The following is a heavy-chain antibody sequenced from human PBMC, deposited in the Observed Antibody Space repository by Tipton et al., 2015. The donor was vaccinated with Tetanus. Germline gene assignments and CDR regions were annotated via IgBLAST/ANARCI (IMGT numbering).Heavy chain of an antibody. CDR3: ARDQARGARGWNYFDC. CDR2: IYYSGST. CDR1: GGSISSGGYY. Sequence: TLSLTCTVSGGSISSGGYYWTWIHQHPGKGLEWIGDIYYSGSTYYNPSLKSRVSISVDTSNNQFSVNLNSVTAADTAVYYCARDQARGARGWNYFDCWGQGALVTVSS. V-gene: IGHV4-31*03. D-gene: IGHD1-26*01. J-gene: IGHJ4*02.